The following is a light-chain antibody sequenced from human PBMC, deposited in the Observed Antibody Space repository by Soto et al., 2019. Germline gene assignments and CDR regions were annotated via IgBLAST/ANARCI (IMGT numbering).Light chain of an antibody. V-gene: IGLV2-23*02. CDR2: EVS. Sequence: QSVLTQPASVSGSPGQSITISCTGTSSDVGSYNLVSWYQHHPGKAPKLMIFEVSKRPSGVSNRFSGSKSGNTASLTISGLQVDEESEYYCYLHAVTYAFGTG. CDR3: YLHAVTYA. CDR1: SSDVGSYNL. J-gene: IGLJ1*01.